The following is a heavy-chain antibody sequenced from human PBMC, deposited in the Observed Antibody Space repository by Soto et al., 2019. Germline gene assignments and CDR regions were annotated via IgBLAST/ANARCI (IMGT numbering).Heavy chain of an antibody. J-gene: IGHJ4*02. CDR3: ARGPRGLYHHDY. D-gene: IGHD2-8*02. V-gene: IGHV3-74*01. CDR2: INMDGTST. CDR1: GFTFSGDW. Sequence: EVQLVESGGGLVQSGGSLRLSCVASGFTFSGDWMHWVRQAAGKGLVWVSRINMDGTSTNYADSVKGRFTISRDNAKNTLYLQMNSLRVDDTAVYYCARGPRGLYHHDYWGQGALVTVS.